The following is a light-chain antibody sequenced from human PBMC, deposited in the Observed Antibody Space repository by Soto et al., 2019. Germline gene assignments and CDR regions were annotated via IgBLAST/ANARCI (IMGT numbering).Light chain of an antibody. CDR2: DVS. V-gene: IGLV2-8*01. J-gene: IGLJ2*01. CDR1: SSDVGGYNY. CDR3: ASYGGSDNLI. Sequence: QSALTQPPSASGSPGQSVTISCTGTSSDVGGYNYVSWCQQHPGKAPKVLIYDVSQRPSGVPDRFSGSKSGYTASLTVSGLQAEDEADYYCASYGGSDNLIFGGGTKLTVL.